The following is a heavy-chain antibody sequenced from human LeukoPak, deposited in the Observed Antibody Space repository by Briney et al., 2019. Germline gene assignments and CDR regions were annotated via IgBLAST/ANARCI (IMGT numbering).Heavy chain of an antibody. V-gene: IGHV3-9*01. CDR3: AKATGYSSGWPPGY. Sequence: GRSLRLSCAASGFTFDDYAMHWVRQAPGKGLEWVSGISWNSGSIGYADSVKGRFTISRDNAKNSLYLQMNSLRAEDTALYYCAKATGYSSGWPPGYWGQGTLVTVSS. CDR1: GFTFDDYA. CDR2: ISWNSGSI. J-gene: IGHJ4*02. D-gene: IGHD6-19*01.